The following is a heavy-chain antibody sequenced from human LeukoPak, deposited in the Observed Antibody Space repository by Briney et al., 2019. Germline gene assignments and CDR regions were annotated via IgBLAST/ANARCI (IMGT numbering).Heavy chain of an antibody. V-gene: IGHV3-30*18. D-gene: IGHD3-22*01. CDR1: GFTFSSYG. CDR2: TSFDGSYK. J-gene: IGHJ4*02. Sequence: GGSLRLSCAASGFTFSSYGMHWVRQAPGKGLEWVAMTSFDGSYKNYADSVKGRFTISRDNSKNRLYLQMNSLRAEDTAVYYCAKEFSGYLASFEYWDQGTLVTVSS. CDR3: AKEFSGYLASFEY.